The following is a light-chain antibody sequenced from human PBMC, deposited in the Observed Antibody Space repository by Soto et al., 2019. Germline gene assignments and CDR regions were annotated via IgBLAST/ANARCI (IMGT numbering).Light chain of an antibody. V-gene: IGLV2-8*01. Sequence: QSALTQPPSASGSPGQSCTISCTGTSSDVGSYNYVSWYQQHPGKAPKLIIYEVTKRPSGVPDRFSGSKSGNKASLTVSGLQAEDEADYYCNSYAGSKNFGLFGGGTKHNVL. CDR1: SSDVGSYNY. J-gene: IGLJ3*02. CDR3: NSYAGSKNFGL. CDR2: EVT.